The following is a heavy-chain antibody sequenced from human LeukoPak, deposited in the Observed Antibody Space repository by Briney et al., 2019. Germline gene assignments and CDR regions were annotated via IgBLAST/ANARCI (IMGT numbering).Heavy chain of an antibody. D-gene: IGHD5-24*01. V-gene: IGHV4-59*01. CDR2: IYYSGST. Sequence: SETLSLTCTISGGSITSYHWSWIRQPPGKGLEWIGYIYYSGSTNYNPSLKSRVTISVDTSKNQFSLNLRSVTAADTAVYYCARGSRDGYNHFDFWGQGTVVTVSS. CDR3: ARGSRDGYNHFDF. J-gene: IGHJ4*02. CDR1: GGSITSYH.